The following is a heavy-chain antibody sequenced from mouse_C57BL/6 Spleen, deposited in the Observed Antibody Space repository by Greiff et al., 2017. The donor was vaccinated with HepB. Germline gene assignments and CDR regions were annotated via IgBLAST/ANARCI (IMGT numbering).Heavy chain of an antibody. CDR1: GFSLTSYG. CDR3: AKRGSGYAVDY. V-gene: IGHV2-9*01. D-gene: IGHD3-2*02. Sequence: QVQLQQSGPGLVAPSQSLSITCTVSGFSLTSYGVDWVRQPPGKGLEWLGLIWGGGGTNYNSALMSRLSISKDNSKSQVFLKMNSLRTDDTAMYYCAKRGSGYAVDYWGQGTSVTVSS. CDR2: IWGGGGT. J-gene: IGHJ4*01.